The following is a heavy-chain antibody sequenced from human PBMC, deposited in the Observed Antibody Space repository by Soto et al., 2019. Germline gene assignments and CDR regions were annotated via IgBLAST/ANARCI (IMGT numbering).Heavy chain of an antibody. D-gene: IGHD3-22*01. CDR1: GFTFSDYY. J-gene: IGHJ3*01. Sequence: GGSLRLSCAASGFTFSDYYMSWIRQAPGKGLEWVSYISSSSSYTNYADSVKGRFTVSRDNSKNTLYLQMNSLRAEDTAVYYCAKGAYDSSGYSPGGAFDFWGQGTMVTVSS. CDR3: AKGAYDSSGYSPGGAFDF. CDR2: ISSSSSYT. V-gene: IGHV3-11*03.